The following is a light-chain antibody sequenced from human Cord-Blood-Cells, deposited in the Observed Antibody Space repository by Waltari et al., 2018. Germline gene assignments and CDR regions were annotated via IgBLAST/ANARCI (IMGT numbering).Light chain of an antibody. CDR3: SSYTSSSTLGV. CDR1: ISDVGGYNY. J-gene: IGLJ3*02. CDR2: DVS. Sequence: QSALTQPASVSGSPGQSITISCTGTISDVGGYNYVSWYQQHPGKAPKLMIYDVSNRPSGVSNRFSGSKSGNTVSLTISGLQAEDEADYYCSSYTSSSTLGVFGGGTKLTVL. V-gene: IGLV2-14*03.